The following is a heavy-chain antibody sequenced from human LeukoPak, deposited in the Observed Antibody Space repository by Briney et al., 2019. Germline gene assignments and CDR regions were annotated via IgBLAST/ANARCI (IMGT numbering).Heavy chain of an antibody. V-gene: IGHV1-18*01. Sequence: ASVKVSCKASGYTFTSYGISWVRQAPGQGLEWMGWISAYNGNTNYAQKLQGRVTMTTDTSTSTAYMELSSLRSEDTAVYYCARDPGYCSSTSCYIHSFDPWGQGTLVTVSS. CDR1: GYTFTSYG. CDR2: ISAYNGNT. D-gene: IGHD2-2*02. J-gene: IGHJ5*02. CDR3: ARDPGYCSSTSCYIHSFDP.